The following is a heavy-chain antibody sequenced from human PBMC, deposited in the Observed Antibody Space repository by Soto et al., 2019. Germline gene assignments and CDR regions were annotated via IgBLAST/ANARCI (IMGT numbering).Heavy chain of an antibody. V-gene: IGHV1-18*01. CDR3: ARCIQGDYYYGMDV. Sequence: QAQLVQSGAEVKKPGASVKVSCKASGYTFYSHSISWVRQAPGQGLEWMGRINGDYGNTQYAQKFRGRVTMTTDTSTTTVYRERTNLRSDDTAVYYCARCIQGDYYYGMDVWGQGTTVTVSS. J-gene: IGHJ6*02. D-gene: IGHD5-18*01. CDR1: GYTFYSHS. CDR2: INGDYGNT.